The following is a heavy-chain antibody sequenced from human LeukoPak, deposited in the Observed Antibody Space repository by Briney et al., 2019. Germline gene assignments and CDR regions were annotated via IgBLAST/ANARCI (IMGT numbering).Heavy chain of an antibody. D-gene: IGHD1-26*01. CDR2: IRSKAYGGTA. CDR1: GFIFGDYA. V-gene: IGHV3-49*04. J-gene: IGHJ4*02. Sequence: GGSLRLSCTGSGFIFGDYAMNWVRQAPGKGQEWVGVIRSKAYGGTAEYAASVKGRFTISRDESKSIAYLQMSSLKTEDTAVYYCTSDEGEDTSYWGQGTLVTVSS. CDR3: TSDEGEDTSY.